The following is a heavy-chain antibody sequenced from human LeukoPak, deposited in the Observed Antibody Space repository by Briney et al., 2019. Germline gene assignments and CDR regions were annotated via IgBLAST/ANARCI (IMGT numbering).Heavy chain of an antibody. J-gene: IGHJ4*02. Sequence: SGGSLRLSCAASGFTFSSYWMHWVRQVPGKGLEWVSAISGSGGSTYYADSVKGRFTISRDNSKNTLYLQMNSLRAEDTAVYYCAKDVSRGWYPDYWGQGTLVTVSS. V-gene: IGHV3-23*01. CDR3: AKDVSRGWYPDY. D-gene: IGHD6-19*01. CDR2: ISGSGGST. CDR1: GFTFSSYW.